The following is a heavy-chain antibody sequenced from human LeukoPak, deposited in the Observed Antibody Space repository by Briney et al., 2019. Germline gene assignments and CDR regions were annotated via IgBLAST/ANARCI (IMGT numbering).Heavy chain of an antibody. V-gene: IGHV3-23*01. CDR3: AKTQQGPYYDILTGIFDY. Sequence: GGSLRLSCAASGFTFSSYAMTWVRQPPGKGLEGVSSITGSTGSTYYADSVKGRFTISRDNSKNTLYLQMNSLRAEDTAVYYCAKTQQGPYYDILTGIFDYWGQGTLVTVSS. CDR2: ITGSTGST. J-gene: IGHJ4*02. D-gene: IGHD3-9*01. CDR1: GFTFSSYA.